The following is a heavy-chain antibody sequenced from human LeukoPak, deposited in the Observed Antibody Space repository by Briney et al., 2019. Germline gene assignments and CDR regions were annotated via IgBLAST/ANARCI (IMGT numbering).Heavy chain of an antibody. D-gene: IGHD3-10*01. J-gene: IGHJ5*02. CDR3: ARGMGTMVRGKNWFDP. Sequence: PSETLSLTCTVSGGSISSYYWSWIRQPAGKGLEWIGRIYTSGSTNYNPSLKSRVTISVDTSKNQFSLKLSSVTAADTAVYYCARGMGTMVRGKNWFDPWGQGTLVTVSS. V-gene: IGHV4-4*07. CDR1: GGSISSYY. CDR2: IYTSGST.